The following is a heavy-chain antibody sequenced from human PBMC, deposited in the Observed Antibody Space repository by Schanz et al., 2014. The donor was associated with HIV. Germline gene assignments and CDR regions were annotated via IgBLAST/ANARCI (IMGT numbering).Heavy chain of an antibody. Sequence: VQLVQSGGGLVQPGRSLRLSCTASRFTFSNSALHWVRQAPGKGLEWVANIKPDGSEKYYVDSVKGRFTISRDNAKNSLFLQMNSLRAEDTAMYYCARERIQLWSTGTYYFDYWGQGNLLTVSS. CDR1: RFTFSNSA. CDR3: ARERIQLWSTGTYYFDY. V-gene: IGHV3-7*01. CDR2: IKPDGSEK. D-gene: IGHD5-18*01. J-gene: IGHJ4*02.